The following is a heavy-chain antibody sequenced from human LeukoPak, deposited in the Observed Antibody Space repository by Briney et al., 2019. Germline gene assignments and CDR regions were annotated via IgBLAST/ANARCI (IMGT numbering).Heavy chain of an antibody. CDR2: ISAYNGNT. J-gene: IGHJ4*02. V-gene: IGHV1-18*01. CDR3: ARVRGIGVVAGVGFDY. CDR1: GYAFTSYG. Sequence: EASVKVSCKVSGYAFTSYGLSWVRQAPGQGLEWMGWISAYNGNTNYAQKLQGRVTMTTDTSTSTAYMELRSLRSDDTAVYYCARVRGIGVVAGVGFDYWGQGTLVTVSS. D-gene: IGHD2-21*01.